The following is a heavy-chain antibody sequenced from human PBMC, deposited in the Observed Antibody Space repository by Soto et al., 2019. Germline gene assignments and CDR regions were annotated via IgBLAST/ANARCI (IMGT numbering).Heavy chain of an antibody. J-gene: IGHJ2*01. CDR3: ARTYDSSGLGAGNWYFDL. D-gene: IGHD3-22*01. CDR2: IIPIFGTA. V-gene: IGHV1-69*12. Sequence: QVQLVQSGAEVKKPGSSVKVSCKASGGTFSSYAISWVRQAPGQGLEWMGGIIPIFGTANYAQKFQGRVTITADESTSTAYMELSSLRSEDTAVYYCARTYDSSGLGAGNWYFDLWGRGTLVTVSS. CDR1: GGTFSSYA.